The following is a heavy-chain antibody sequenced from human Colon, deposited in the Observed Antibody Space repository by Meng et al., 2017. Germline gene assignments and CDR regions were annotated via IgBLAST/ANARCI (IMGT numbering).Heavy chain of an antibody. Sequence: EVQLVESGGGLVQPGGSQRLSCAASGFTVSSKYMTWVRQAPGEGLEWVSVIYSDGSTYYADSVKGRFTISRHNSRNTLYLQMNGLRTEDTAFYYCASAPSLGAAIDYWGQGTLVTVSS. J-gene: IGHJ4*02. D-gene: IGHD1-26*01. V-gene: IGHV3-53*04. CDR1: GFTVSSKY. CDR3: ASAPSLGAAIDY. CDR2: IYSDGST.